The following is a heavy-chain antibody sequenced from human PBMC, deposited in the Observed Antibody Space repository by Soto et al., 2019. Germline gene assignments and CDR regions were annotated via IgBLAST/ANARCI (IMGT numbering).Heavy chain of an antibody. D-gene: IGHD5-18*01. V-gene: IGHV3-48*03. CDR1: GFTFSSYE. J-gene: IGHJ4*02. CDR3: ARVGPSGYSYGFDY. CDR2: ISSSGSTI. Sequence: GGSLRLSCAASGFTFSSYEMNWARQAPGKGLEWVSYISSSGSTIYYADSVKGRFTISRDNAKNSLYLQMNSLRAEDTAVYYCARVGPSGYSYGFDYWGQGTLVTVSS.